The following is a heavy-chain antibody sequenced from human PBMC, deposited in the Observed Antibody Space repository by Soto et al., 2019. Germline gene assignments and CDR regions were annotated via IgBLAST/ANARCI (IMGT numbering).Heavy chain of an antibody. CDR2: IWYDGAYT. D-gene: IGHD3-22*01. CDR1: GLTFSRYG. Sequence: GGSLRLSCVASGLTFSRYGMHWVRQAPGKGLEWVAVIWYDGAYTFYGNPVKGRFTVSRDNSRNTVYLQMNDLRAEDTAVYYCARMGFTYYYDASGYFARDPADYWGPGTSVTVSS. CDR3: ARMGFTYYYDASGYFARDPADY. J-gene: IGHJ4*02. V-gene: IGHV3-33*01.